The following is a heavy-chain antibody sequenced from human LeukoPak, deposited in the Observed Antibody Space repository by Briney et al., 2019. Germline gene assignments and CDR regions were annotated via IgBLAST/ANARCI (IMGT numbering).Heavy chain of an antibody. CDR3: AIQRWMQSGTINYFEY. Sequence: GGSLRLSCAASGFTFSNSLMSWVRQAPGKGLEWVSAISGNGVGTYYADSVKGRLTISRDNSKNTLYLQMNSLRPDYTAVYYCAIQRWMQSGTINYFEYWGQGTLVTVSS. J-gene: IGHJ4*02. CDR2: ISGNGVGT. V-gene: IGHV3-23*01. D-gene: IGHD5-24*01. CDR1: GFTFSNSL.